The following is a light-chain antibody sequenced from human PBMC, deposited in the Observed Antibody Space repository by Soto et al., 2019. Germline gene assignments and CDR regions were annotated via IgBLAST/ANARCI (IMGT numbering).Light chain of an antibody. CDR2: WAA. CDR1: QSVFHSSNKKDY. CDR3: QQYYSAPHT. V-gene: IGKV4-1*01. J-gene: IGKJ2*01. Sequence: DIVMTQSPDSLAVSLGERATINCKSSQSVFHSSNKKDYLAWYQQEPGQPPKLLLYWAATRESRVPDRFGGSGPGTDLTLTITSRQAEDVAVYYCQQYYSAPHTFGQGPRLQIK.